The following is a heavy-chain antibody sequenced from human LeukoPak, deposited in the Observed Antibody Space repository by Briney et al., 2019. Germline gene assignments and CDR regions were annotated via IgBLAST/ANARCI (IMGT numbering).Heavy chain of an antibody. CDR1: GFTFSSYS. D-gene: IGHD6-13*01. Sequence: GGSLRLSCAASGFTFSSYSMNWVRQAPGKGLEWVSSISSSSSYIYYADSVKGRFTISRDNAKNSLYLQMNSLRAEDTAVYYCAKEGVYSPFDPWGQGTLVTVSS. J-gene: IGHJ5*02. CDR3: AKEGVYSPFDP. CDR2: ISSSSSYI. V-gene: IGHV3-21*04.